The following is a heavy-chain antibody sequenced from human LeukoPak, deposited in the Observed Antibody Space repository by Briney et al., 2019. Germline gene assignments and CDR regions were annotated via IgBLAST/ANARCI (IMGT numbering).Heavy chain of an antibody. V-gene: IGHV1-46*01. D-gene: IGHD2-21*02. CDR3: ARDDSTFCGGDCFSNYCDH. CDR2: INPSGGSP. Sequence: ASVKVSCKASGYMFISYLMHWVRQAPGQGLEWMGIINPSGGSPGYAQRFQGRLIMTRDTSTSTVYMELSSLRYEDTAVYYCARDDSTFCGGDCFSNYCDHWGQGTLITVSS. CDR1: GYMFISYL. J-gene: IGHJ4*02.